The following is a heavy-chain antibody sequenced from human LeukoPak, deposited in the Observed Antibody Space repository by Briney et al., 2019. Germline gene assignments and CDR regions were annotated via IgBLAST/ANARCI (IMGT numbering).Heavy chain of an antibody. CDR3: ARGRDGYSN. CDR1: GASISTYY. CDR2: IYYTGST. V-gene: IGHV4-59*01. D-gene: IGHD5-24*01. J-gene: IGHJ4*02. Sequence: SETLSLTCTVSGASISTYYWSWIRQPPGKGLEWIGYIYYTGSTDHNPSLKSRVTISVDTSKNQFSLKLTSVTTADTAVYFCARGRDGYSNWGQGTLVTVSS.